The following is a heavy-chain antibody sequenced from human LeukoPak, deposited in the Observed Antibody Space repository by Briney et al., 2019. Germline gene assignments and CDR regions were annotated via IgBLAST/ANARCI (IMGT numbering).Heavy chain of an antibody. V-gene: IGHV1-8*01. D-gene: IGHD3-10*01. CDR2: MNPNSGNT. Sequence: ASVKVSCKASGYTFTSYDINWVRQATGQGLEWMGWMNPNSGNTGYAQKFQGRVTMTRNTSISTAYMELSSLRSEDTAVYYCARAHLAYGSGGYNWFDPWGQGTLVTVSS. CDR3: ARAHLAYGSGGYNWFDP. J-gene: IGHJ5*02. CDR1: GYTFTSYD.